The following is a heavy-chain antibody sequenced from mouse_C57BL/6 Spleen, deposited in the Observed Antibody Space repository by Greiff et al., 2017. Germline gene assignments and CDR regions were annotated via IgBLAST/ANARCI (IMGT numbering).Heavy chain of an antibody. CDR1: GFTFTDYY. CDR3: ARSPPSGSHFDY. D-gene: IGHD3-2*02. V-gene: IGHV7-3*01. CDR2: IRNKANGYTT. J-gene: IGHJ2*01. Sequence: EVKLVESGGGLVQPGGSLSLSCAASGFTFTDYYMSWVRQPPGKALEWLGFIRNKANGYTTEYSASVKGRFTISRDNSQSILYLQMNALRAEDSATYYCARSPPSGSHFDYWGQGTTLTVSS.